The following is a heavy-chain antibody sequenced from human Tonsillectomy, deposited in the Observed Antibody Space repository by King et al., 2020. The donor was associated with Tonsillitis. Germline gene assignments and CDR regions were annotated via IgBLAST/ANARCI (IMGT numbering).Heavy chain of an antibody. Sequence: VQLQESGPGLVKPSVTLSLTCAVSGDSISSSYWWNWVRQPPGKGLEWIGEIYHIGSTTYNPSLKSRVTISVDKSNNQFSLKLSSVTAADTAVYHCARVRYDGDLKAFDIWGQGTMVIVSS. V-gene: IGHV4-4*02. J-gene: IGHJ3*02. CDR3: ARVRYDGDLKAFDI. CDR2: IYHIGST. D-gene: IGHD2-21*01. CDR1: GDSISSSYW.